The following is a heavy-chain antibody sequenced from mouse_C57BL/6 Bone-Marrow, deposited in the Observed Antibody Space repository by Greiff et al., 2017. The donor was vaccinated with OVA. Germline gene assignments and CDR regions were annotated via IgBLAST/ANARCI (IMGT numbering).Heavy chain of an antibody. J-gene: IGHJ2*01. V-gene: IGHV1-64*01. D-gene: IGHD2-5*01. CDR2: IHPNSGST. Sequence: QVQLQQPGAELVKPGASVKLSCKASGYTFTSYWMHWVKQRPGQGLEWIGMIHPNSGSTNYNEKFKSKATLTVDKSSSTAYMQLSSLTSEDSAVYDCARGSNYPYYFDDWGKGTTLTVSS. CDR3: ARGSNYPYYFDD. CDR1: GYTFTSYW.